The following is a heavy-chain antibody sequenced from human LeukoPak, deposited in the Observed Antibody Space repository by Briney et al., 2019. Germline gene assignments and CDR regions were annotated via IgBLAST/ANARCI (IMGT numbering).Heavy chain of an antibody. J-gene: IGHJ4*02. CDR3: ARDAADTVRGGDY. V-gene: IGHV1-69*13. Sequence: SVKVSFKASGGTFSSYAISWVRQAPGQGLEWMGGIIPIFGTANYAQKFQGRVTIAADESPSTAYMELRSLRSDDTAVYYCARDAADTVRGGDYWGQGTLVTVSS. CDR1: GGTFSSYA. D-gene: IGHD5-18*01. CDR2: IIPIFGTA.